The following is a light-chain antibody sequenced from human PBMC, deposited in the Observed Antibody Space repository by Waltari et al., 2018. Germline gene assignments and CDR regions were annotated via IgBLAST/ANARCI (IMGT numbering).Light chain of an antibody. CDR3: QQYSDWPLT. CDR2: DAS. CDR1: QSVNNK. Sequence: EIVMTQSPATLSVSPGERVTLSCTASQSVNNKLAWYQQKPGQAPRLLIYDASTRATGIPTSFSGSGSGTEFTITISSLQSEDFAVYYCQQYSDWPLTFGGGTKVEIK. V-gene: IGKV3-15*01. J-gene: IGKJ4*01.